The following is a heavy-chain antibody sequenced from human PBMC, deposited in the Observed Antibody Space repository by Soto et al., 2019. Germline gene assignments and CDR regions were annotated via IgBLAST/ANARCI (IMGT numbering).Heavy chain of an antibody. CDR2: INAYNGNT. V-gene: IGHV1-3*01. J-gene: IGHJ4*02. CDR3: AKVHGNQNIVVVVPGTNYFDY. D-gene: IGHD2-15*01. Sequence: SVKVSCKASGYTFISYGIHWVRQAPGQRLEWMGWINAYNGNTKYSQKFQDRVTFTRDTSASTAYMELNSLRAEDTAVYYCAKVHGNQNIVVVVPGTNYFDYWGQGTPVTVSS. CDR1: GYTFISYG.